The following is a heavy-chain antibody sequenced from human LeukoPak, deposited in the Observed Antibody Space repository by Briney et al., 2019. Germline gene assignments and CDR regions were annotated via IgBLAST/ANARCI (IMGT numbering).Heavy chain of an antibody. V-gene: IGHV4-59*01. CDR2: IYYSGST. CDR1: GGSISSYY. Sequence: SETLSLTCTVSGGSISSYYWSWIRQPPGKGLKWIGYIYYSGSTNYNPSLKSRVTISVDTSKNQFSLKLSSVTAADTAVYYCARERYYYDSSGYYPVDAFDIWGQGTMVTVSS. D-gene: IGHD3-22*01. CDR3: ARERYYYDSSGYYPVDAFDI. J-gene: IGHJ3*02.